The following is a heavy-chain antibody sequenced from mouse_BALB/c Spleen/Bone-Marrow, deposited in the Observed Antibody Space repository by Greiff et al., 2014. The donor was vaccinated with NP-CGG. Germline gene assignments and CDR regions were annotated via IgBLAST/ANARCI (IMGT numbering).Heavy chain of an antibody. CDR1: GYTFTDYV. D-gene: IGHD2-4*01. Sequence: QVQLQQSGPELVKPGASVKMSCKASGYTFTDYVISWVKQRTGQGLEWIGEIYPGSGSTYYNEKFKGKATLTADKSSNTAYMQPSSLTSEDSAVYFCARYYDYDWYFDVWGAGTTVTVSS. V-gene: IGHV1-81*01. CDR3: ARYYDYDWYFDV. J-gene: IGHJ1*01. CDR2: IYPGSGST.